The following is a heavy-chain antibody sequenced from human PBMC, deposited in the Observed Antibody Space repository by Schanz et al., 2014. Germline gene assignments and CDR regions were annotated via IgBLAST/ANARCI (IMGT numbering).Heavy chain of an antibody. J-gene: IGHJ6*02. CDR1: GFTFSIYG. D-gene: IGHD3-3*01. CDR2: IRSKANSYAT. Sequence: EVQLLESGGGLVQPGGSLRLSCAASGFTFSIYGMSWVRQAPGKGPEWVGRIRSKANSYATAYAASVKGRFTISRDDSKNTAYLQMNSLKTEDTAVYYCTRHSYDFWSGLEFRYGMDVWGQGTTVTVS. V-gene: IGHV3-73*01. CDR3: TRHSYDFWSGLEFRYGMDV.